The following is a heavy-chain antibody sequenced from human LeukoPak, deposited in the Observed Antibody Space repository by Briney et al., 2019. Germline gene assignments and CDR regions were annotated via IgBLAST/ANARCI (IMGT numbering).Heavy chain of an antibody. Sequence: SETLSLTCTVSGVSIFSSYWNWVRQPPGKGLEGIGYVHYSGSTNYNPSLKSRVTISVDTSKSQFSLKLRSATAADTAVYYCAPGRSIRYFDYWGQGTLLTVSS. J-gene: IGHJ4*02. D-gene: IGHD3-9*01. CDR1: GVSIFSSY. V-gene: IGHV4-59*08. CDR3: APGRSIRYFDY. CDR2: VHYSGST.